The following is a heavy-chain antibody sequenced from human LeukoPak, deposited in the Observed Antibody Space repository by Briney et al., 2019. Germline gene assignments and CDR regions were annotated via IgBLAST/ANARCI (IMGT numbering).Heavy chain of an antibody. V-gene: IGHV3-30*03. CDR1: GFTFNNYG. J-gene: IGHJ4*02. CDR3: ATAVIGNGHFDY. Sequence: GGSLRLSCAASGFTFNNYGMHWVRQAPGKGLEWVAVISYDGRNIHYPDSVKGRFTISRDISTDTLWLQMDSLRTEDTAVYYCATAVIGNGHFDYWGQGTLVTVSS. CDR2: ISYDGRNI. D-gene: IGHD2-21*01.